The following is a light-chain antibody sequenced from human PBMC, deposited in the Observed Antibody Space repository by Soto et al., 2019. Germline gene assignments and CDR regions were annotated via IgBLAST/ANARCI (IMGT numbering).Light chain of an antibody. J-gene: IGKJ1*01. CDR1: QNVLSD. Sequence: EILLTQSPATLSVSPGETATLSCRASQNVLSDLAWYQQKPGQAPRLLVYGATTRATDAPAKFRGRGSGTEFSLTISSLQSEDSAIYYCQQYRSWPRTFGQGSKVEI. CDR2: GAT. V-gene: IGKV3-15*01. CDR3: QQYRSWPRT.